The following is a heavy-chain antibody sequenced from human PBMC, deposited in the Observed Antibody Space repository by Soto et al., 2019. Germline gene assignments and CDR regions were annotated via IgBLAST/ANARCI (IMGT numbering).Heavy chain of an antibody. Sequence: GGSLRLSCAASGFTFSSYSMNWVRQAPGKGLEWVSSISSSSSYIYYADSVKGRFTISRDNAKNSLYLQMNSLRAEDTAVYYCARATSGGYFGPYYYYYGMDVWGQGTTVTVSS. CDR1: GFTFSSYS. D-gene: IGHD3-22*01. J-gene: IGHJ6*02. CDR2: ISSSSSYI. CDR3: ARATSGGYFGPYYYYYGMDV. V-gene: IGHV3-21*01.